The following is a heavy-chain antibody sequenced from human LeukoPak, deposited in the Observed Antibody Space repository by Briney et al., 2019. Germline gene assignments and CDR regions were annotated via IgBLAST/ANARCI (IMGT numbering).Heavy chain of an antibody. V-gene: IGHV4-38-2*02. CDR2: VYHSGSS. D-gene: IGHD3-22*01. J-gene: IGHJ4*02. Sequence: PSETLSLTCTVSGYSISSYYWGWIRQPPGKGLEWIGSVYHSGSSYYNPSLKSRVTISIDTSKNQFSLKLRSVTAADTVVYYCAGKYYYDSSGYFYVDYWGQGTLVTVSS. CDR3: AGKYYYDSSGYFYVDY. CDR1: GYSISSYY.